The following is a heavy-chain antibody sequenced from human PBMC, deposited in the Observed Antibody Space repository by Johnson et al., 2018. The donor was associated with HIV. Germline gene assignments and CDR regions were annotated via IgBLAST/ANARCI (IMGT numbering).Heavy chain of an antibody. Sequence: VQLVESGGGFVQPGGSLRLSCAASGFTFSSYAMSWVRQAPGKGLEWVSYISSSGSTIYSADSVKGRFTISRDNAKNSLYLQMNSLRAEDTALYYCAKTITMIGRFDAFDIWGQGTMVTVSS. CDR2: ISSSGSTI. CDR1: GFTFSSYA. J-gene: IGHJ3*02. D-gene: IGHD3-22*01. CDR3: AKTITMIGRFDAFDI. V-gene: IGHV3-48*04.